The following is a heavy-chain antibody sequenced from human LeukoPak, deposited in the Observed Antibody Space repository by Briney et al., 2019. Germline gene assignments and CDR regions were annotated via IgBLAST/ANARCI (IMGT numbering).Heavy chain of an antibody. CDR1: GFPFSSYA. CDR3: VRGYSFGPYGMDV. Sequence: GGSLTLSCSASGFPFSSYAIHWVRQAPGKGLEYVSAISDSGGSTYYADSVKGRFTISRDNSKNTLYLQMSSLRAEDTAVYFCVRGYSFGPYGMDVWGQGPT. D-gene: IGHD2-15*01. V-gene: IGHV3-64D*09. CDR2: ISDSGGST. J-gene: IGHJ6*02.